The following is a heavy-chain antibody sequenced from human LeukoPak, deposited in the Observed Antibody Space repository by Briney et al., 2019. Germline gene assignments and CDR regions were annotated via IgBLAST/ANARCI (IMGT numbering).Heavy chain of an antibody. CDR2: ISGSGGST. CDR1: GFTFSSYA. Sequence: HTGRSLRLSCAASGFTFSSYAMSWVRQAPGKGLEWVSAISGSGGSTYYADSVKGRFTISRDNSKNTLYLQMNSLRAEDTAVYYCAKDRGIAAADDYWGQGTLVTVSS. V-gene: IGHV3-23*01. J-gene: IGHJ4*02. CDR3: AKDRGIAAADDY. D-gene: IGHD6-13*01.